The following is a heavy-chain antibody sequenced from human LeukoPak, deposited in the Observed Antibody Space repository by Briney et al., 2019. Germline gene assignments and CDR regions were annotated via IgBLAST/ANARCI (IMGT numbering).Heavy chain of an antibody. CDR3: AKSDYDSYHFDY. CDR1: GFTFSSYS. CDR2: VSASGGGT. J-gene: IGHJ4*02. D-gene: IGHD5-12*01. Sequence: GGSLRLSCAVSGFTFSSYSMNWVRQAPGKGLEWVSSVSASGGGTFYADSVKGRFTVSRDTSKNTLYLQMNRLRAEDTAIYYCAKSDYDSYHFDYWGQGTLVTVSS. V-gene: IGHV3-23*01.